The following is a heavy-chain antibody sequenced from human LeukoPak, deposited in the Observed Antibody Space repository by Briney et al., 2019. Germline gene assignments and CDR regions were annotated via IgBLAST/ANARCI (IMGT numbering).Heavy chain of an antibody. D-gene: IGHD6-6*01. CDR3: ARGGIAARFAY. J-gene: IGHJ4*02. V-gene: IGHV3-48*03. Sequence: PGGSLRLSCAASGFTFSSYEMNWVRRAPGKGLEWVSYISSGSSSIFYADSVKGRFTISRDNSKNSLYLQMNSLRVEDTAVYYCARGGIAARFAYWGQGTLVTVSS. CDR1: GFTFSSYE. CDR2: ISSGSSSI.